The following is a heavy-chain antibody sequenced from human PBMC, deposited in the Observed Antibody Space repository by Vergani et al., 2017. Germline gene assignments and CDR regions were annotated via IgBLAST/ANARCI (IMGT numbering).Heavy chain of an antibody. CDR1: GDSITNGGFS. V-gene: IGHV4-30-2*01. Sequence: QLQLQESGSGLVKPSQTLSLTSAVPGDSITNGGFSWNWIRHPPGKGPEWIGYIFPSGNYDYNPSRKNRVSISLDKSKNQISLWVNSVTAADTAVYFCARASLRALVGYYYYMDVWGKGKTVDVSS. CDR2: IFPSGNY. D-gene: IGHD3-16*02. CDR3: ARASLRALVGYYYYMDV. J-gene: IGHJ6*03.